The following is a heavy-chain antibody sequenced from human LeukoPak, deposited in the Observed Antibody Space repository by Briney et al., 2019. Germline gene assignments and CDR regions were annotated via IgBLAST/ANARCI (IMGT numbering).Heavy chain of an antibody. CDR3: ARDQYDYVWGSYRPTPIFDY. Sequence: ASAKVSCKASGYTFTSYGISWVRQAPGQGLEWMGWISAYNGNTNYAQKLQGRVTMTTDTSTSTAYMELRSLRSDDTAVYYCARDQYDYVWGSYRPTPIFDYWGQGTLVTVSS. J-gene: IGHJ4*02. D-gene: IGHD3-16*02. CDR1: GYTFTSYG. CDR2: ISAYNGNT. V-gene: IGHV1-18*01.